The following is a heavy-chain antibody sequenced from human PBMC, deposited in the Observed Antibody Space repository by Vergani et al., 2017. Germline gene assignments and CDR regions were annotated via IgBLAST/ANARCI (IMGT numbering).Heavy chain of an antibody. CDR2: VGFDGSDT. D-gene: IGHD1-26*01. Sequence: EVQLVESGGDFVQPGGSLTLSCAASGFPLSNAWIHWVRQGPGKGLEWVSRVGFDGSDTVYADSVKGRFTISKDSAMNTVHLQMTNVRAEDTAVYFCARDGAGTIDFDYWGPGILVTVSS. V-gene: IGHV3-74*01. CDR3: ARDGAGTIDFDY. J-gene: IGHJ4*02. CDR1: GFPLSNAW.